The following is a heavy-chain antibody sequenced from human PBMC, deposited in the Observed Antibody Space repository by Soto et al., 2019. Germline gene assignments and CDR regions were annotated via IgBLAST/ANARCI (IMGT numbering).Heavy chain of an antibody. CDR1: GGSISSSNW. J-gene: IGHJ6*02. CDR3: ARDFQDTGDYGDYYYYYGMDV. Sequence: SETLSLTSAVSGGSISSSNWWSWVRQPPGKGLEWIGEIYHSGSTNYNPSLKSRVTISVDKSKNQFSLKLSSVTAADTAVYYCARDFQDTGDYGDYYYYYGMDVWGQGTTVTVSS. V-gene: IGHV4-4*02. D-gene: IGHD4-17*01. CDR2: IYHSGST.